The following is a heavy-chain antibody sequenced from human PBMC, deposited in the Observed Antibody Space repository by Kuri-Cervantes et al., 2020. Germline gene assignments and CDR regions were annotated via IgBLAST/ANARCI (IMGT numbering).Heavy chain of an antibody. Sequence: GGSLRLSCAASGFTFSDYYMSWIRQAPGKGLEWVSYISSSGSTIYYADSVKGRFTISRDNAKNSLYLQMNSLRAEDTAVYYCAKGGGDWLLQKDNMDVWGQGTTVTVSS. V-gene: IGHV3-11*04. CDR2: ISSSGSTI. J-gene: IGHJ6*02. D-gene: IGHD3-9*01. CDR1: GFTFSDYY. CDR3: AKGGGDWLLQKDNMDV.